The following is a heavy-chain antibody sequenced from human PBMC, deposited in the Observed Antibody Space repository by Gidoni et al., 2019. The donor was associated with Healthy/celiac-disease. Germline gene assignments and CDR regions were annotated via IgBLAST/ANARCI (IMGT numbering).Heavy chain of an antibody. J-gene: IGHJ4*02. D-gene: IGHD3-10*01. CDR1: GFTFTSSA. CDR2: IGVGSGNT. V-gene: IGHV1-58*01. Sequence: QMQLVQSGPEVKKPGTSVKVSGKASGFTFTSSAVQWVRQARGQGLGWRGWIGVGSGNTNYEQNCKKTFTITRDLSTSPAYMGMSGLRSGDTAVYYCAPDRGVRGVPGGYWGQGTLVTVSS. CDR3: APDRGVRGVPGGY.